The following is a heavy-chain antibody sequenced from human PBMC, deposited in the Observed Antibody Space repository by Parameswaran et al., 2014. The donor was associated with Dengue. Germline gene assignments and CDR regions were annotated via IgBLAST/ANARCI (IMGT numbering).Heavy chain of an antibody. D-gene: IGHD3-10*01. CDR3: AKGIDELGEYGVDY. V-gene: IGHV3-9*01. Sequence: PAPRKGLEWVSGISWNSGSIGYADSVKGRFTISRDNAKNSLYLQMNSLRAEDTALYYCAKGIDELGEYGVDYWGQGTLVTVSS. CDR2: ISWNSGSI. J-gene: IGHJ4*02.